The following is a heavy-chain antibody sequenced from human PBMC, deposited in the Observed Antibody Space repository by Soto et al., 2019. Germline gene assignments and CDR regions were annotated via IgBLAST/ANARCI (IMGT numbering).Heavy chain of an antibody. V-gene: IGHV3-21*01. CDR2: ISSSSSYI. J-gene: IGHJ4*02. D-gene: IGHD1-26*01. CDR3: ARDRFSGSYTDYFDY. CDR1: GFTFSSYS. Sequence: EVQLVESGGGLVKPGGSLRLSCAASGFTFSSYSMNWVRQAPGKGLEWVSSISSSSSYIYYADSVKGRFTISRDNAKNSLYLQMNSLRAEDTAVYYCARDRFSGSYTDYFDYWGQGTLVTVSS.